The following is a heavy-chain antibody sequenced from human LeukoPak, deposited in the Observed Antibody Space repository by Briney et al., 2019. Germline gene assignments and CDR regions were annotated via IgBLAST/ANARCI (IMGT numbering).Heavy chain of an antibody. V-gene: IGHV3-30*02. CDR1: GFTFSSYG. D-gene: IGHD6-13*01. CDR3: AKDQGKWQQLVYYNWFDP. Sequence: PGGSLRLSCAASGFTFSSYGMHWVRQAPGKGLEWVAFIRYDGSNKYYADSVKGRFTISRDNSKNTLYLQMNSLRAEDTAVYYCAKDQGKWQQLVYYNWFDPWGQGTLVTVSS. J-gene: IGHJ5*02. CDR2: IRYDGSNK.